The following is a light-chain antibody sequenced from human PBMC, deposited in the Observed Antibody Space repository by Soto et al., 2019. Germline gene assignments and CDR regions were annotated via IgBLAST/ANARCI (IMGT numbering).Light chain of an antibody. CDR2: EVR. V-gene: IGLV2-14*01. CDR1: SSDIGGYDY. Sequence: TQPASVSGSPGQSSTISCTGTSSDIGGYDYVSWYQQRPGKAPKLMIYEVRYRPSGVSNRFSGSKSGNTASLTISGLQAEDEAVYYCCSYTRTSNHYFFGSGTKVTVL. J-gene: IGLJ1*01. CDR3: CSYTRTSNHYF.